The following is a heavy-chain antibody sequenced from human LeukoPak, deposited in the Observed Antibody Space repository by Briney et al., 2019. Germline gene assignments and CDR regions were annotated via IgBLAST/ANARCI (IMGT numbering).Heavy chain of an antibody. CDR1: GFTVSSNY. J-gene: IGHJ4*02. Sequence: GGSLRLSCAASGFTVSSNYMSWVRQAPGKGLAWVSVIYSGGSTYYADSVKGRFTISRDNSKNTLYLQMNSLRAEDTAVYYCARSPSPGYSYGYYFDYWGQGTLVTVSS. CDR2: IYSGGST. CDR3: ARSPSPGYSYGYYFDY. V-gene: IGHV3-66*02. D-gene: IGHD5-18*01.